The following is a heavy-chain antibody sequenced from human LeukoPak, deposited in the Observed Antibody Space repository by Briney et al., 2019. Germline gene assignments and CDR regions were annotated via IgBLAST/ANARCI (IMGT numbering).Heavy chain of an antibody. J-gene: IGHJ4*02. CDR1: GGPISSYY. CDR2: IYTSGST. V-gene: IGHV4-4*07. Sequence: PSETLSLTCTVSGGPISSYYWSWIRQPAGKGLEWIGRIYTSGSTNYNPSLKSRVTMSVDTSKNQFSLKLSSVTAADTAVYYCARDRYDSSGYLHDYWGQGTLVTVSS. CDR3: ARDRYDSSGYLHDY. D-gene: IGHD3-22*01.